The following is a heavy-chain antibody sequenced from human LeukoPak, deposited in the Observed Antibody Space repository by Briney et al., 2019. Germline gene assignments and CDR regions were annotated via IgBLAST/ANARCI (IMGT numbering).Heavy chain of an antibody. Sequence: GGSLRLSCAASGFTVTSDFMIRVRQAPGQGLEWVSIIYRGSETYYADSVKGRFTISSDNSKNTLYLQVTSLRAEDTAVYYCASRGTWGQGTLVTVSS. CDR3: ASRGT. CDR1: GFTVTSDF. J-gene: IGHJ5*02. CDR2: IYRGSET. V-gene: IGHV3-66*01. D-gene: IGHD3-10*01.